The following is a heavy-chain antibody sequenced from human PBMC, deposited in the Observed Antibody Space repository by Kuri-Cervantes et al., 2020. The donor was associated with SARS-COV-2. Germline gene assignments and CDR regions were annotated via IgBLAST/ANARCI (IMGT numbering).Heavy chain of an antibody. J-gene: IGHJ4*02. CDR1: GFTVNSNF. D-gene: IGHD2-2*01. Sequence: GESLKISCAASGFTVNSNFMIWVRQAPGKGLEWVSVVCSGVTTYYVDSVKGRFTISRDNSKNTLYLQMNSLRAEDTAVYYCAREDCSSTSCYGIPCGYWGQGTLVTVSS. CDR3: AREDCSSTSCYGIPCGY. V-gene: IGHV3-66*02. CDR2: VCSGVTT.